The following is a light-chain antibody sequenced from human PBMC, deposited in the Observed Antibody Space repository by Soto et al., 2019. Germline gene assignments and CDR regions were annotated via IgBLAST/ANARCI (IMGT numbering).Light chain of an antibody. CDR2: GAT. J-gene: IGKJ4*01. V-gene: IGKV1-39*01. Sequence: DIQMTQSPSSLSASVGDTVTISCRASRSIRAYLNWYQHKPGKAPNLLIYGATTLHSGVPSRFSGSGSGTDFSRTISSLQPEDFATYYCQQTFSVTPLTFGGGNKVEI. CDR1: RSIRAY. CDR3: QQTFSVTPLT.